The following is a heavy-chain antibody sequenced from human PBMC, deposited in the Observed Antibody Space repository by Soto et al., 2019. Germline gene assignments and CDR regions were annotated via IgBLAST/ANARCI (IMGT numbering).Heavy chain of an antibody. D-gene: IGHD2-2*02. CDR2: INHSGST. CDR3: AREDIVVVPAAINYYYSGLDV. V-gene: IGHV4-34*01. J-gene: IGHJ6*02. CDR1: GGSFSGYY. Sequence: SETXSLTCAVYGGSFSGYYWSWIRQPPGKGLEWIGEINHSGSTNYNPSLKSRVTISVDTSKNQFSLKLSSVTAADTAVYYCAREDIVVVPAAINYYYSGLDVWGQGTTVTVSS.